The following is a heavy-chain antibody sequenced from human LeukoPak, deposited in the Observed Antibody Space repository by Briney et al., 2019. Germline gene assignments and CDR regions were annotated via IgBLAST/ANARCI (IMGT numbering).Heavy chain of an antibody. V-gene: IGHV3-23*01. D-gene: IGHD3-10*01. Sequence: PGGSLRLSCAASGFTFSSYAMSWVRQAPGKGLEWVSFISGSGGSTYYADSVKGRFTISRDNSKNTLYLQMNSLRAEDTAVYYYAKDTRGSGSYYNYWGQGTLVTVSS. J-gene: IGHJ4*02. CDR1: GFTFSSYA. CDR3: AKDTRGSGSYYNY. CDR2: ISGSGGST.